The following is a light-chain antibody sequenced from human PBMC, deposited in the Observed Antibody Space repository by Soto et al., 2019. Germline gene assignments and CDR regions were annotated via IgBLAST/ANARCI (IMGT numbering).Light chain of an antibody. CDR3: SSYTSSSTYV. CDR1: SSDVGSYNR. V-gene: IGLV2-18*02. J-gene: IGLJ1*01. CDR2: DVS. Sequence: SVLTQPPSVSGSPGQSVTISRTGTSSDVGSYNRVSWYQQPPGTAPKVMIYDVSNRPSGVPDRFSGSKSGNTASLTISGLQAEDESDYYCSSYTSSSTYVFGTGTKVTVL.